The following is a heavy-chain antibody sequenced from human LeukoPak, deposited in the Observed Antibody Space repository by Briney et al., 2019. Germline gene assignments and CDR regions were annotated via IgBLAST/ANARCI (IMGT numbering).Heavy chain of an antibody. V-gene: IGHV5-51*01. CDR3: ARGYYDSSGHYDAFDI. Sequence: GESLKISCKGSGYSFTSYWIGRVRQMPGKGLEWMGIIYPGDSDTRYSPSFQGQVTISADKSISTAYLQWSSLKASDTAMYYCARGYYDSSGHYDAFDIWGQGTMVTVSS. J-gene: IGHJ3*02. CDR2: IYPGDSDT. D-gene: IGHD3-22*01. CDR1: GYSFTSYW.